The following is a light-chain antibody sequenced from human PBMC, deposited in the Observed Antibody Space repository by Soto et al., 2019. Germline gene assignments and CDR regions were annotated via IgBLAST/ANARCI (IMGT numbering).Light chain of an antibody. CDR3: QSYDSSQSGWV. Sequence: QSVLTQPPSVYGAPGQWVTIACTGSSSNIGAGYDVHWYQQFQGTAPKLIIFGNDNRPSGVPDRFSGSKSATSASLAITGLQAEDEADYYCQSYDSSQSGWVFGGGTKLTVL. J-gene: IGLJ3*02. CDR1: SSNIGAGYD. CDR2: GND. V-gene: IGLV1-40*01.